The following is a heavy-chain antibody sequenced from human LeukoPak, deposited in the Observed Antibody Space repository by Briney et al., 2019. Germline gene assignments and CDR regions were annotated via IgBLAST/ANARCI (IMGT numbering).Heavy chain of an antibody. Sequence: GGSLRLSCGVSGFSFSSYSMSWVRQAPGKGLEWVASITSGSYTYHANSVKGRLVISRDNAKNSLYLQMDSLRSEDTAVYFCARDSGRPPTSFDYWGQGTLVTVSS. CDR3: ARDSGRPPTSFDY. CDR1: GFSFSSYS. J-gene: IGHJ4*02. CDR2: ITSGSYT. D-gene: IGHD1-1*01. V-gene: IGHV3-21*04.